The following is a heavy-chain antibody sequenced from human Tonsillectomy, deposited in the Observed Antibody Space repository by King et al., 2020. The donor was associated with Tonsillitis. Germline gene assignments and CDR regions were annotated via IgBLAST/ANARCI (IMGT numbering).Heavy chain of an antibody. Sequence: VQLVESGGGLIQPGGSLRLSCAASGFTVSSNYMSWVRQAPGKGLEWVSVIYSFGSTYYADSVKGRFTISSDNSKNTLSLQMNSLRAEDTAVYYCGGAPLRKDAFDIWGQGTMVTVSS. V-gene: IGHV3-53*01. CDR1: GFTVSSNY. CDR3: GGAPLRKDAFDI. CDR2: IYSFGST. J-gene: IGHJ3*02.